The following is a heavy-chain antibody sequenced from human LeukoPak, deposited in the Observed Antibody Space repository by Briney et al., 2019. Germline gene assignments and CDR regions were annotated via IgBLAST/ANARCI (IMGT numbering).Heavy chain of an antibody. J-gene: IGHJ3*01. Sequence: GESLKISCKGSGYSFSSYWIGWVRQMPGRGLESMGIIYPADSDTRYSPSFQGQVTISVDKSINTAYLRRSSLEASDTAMYYCAKFWGFGEFPLPDAFDVWGQGTMVTVSS. CDR1: GYSFSSYW. V-gene: IGHV5-51*01. D-gene: IGHD3-10*01. CDR2: IYPADSDT. CDR3: AKFWGFGEFPLPDAFDV.